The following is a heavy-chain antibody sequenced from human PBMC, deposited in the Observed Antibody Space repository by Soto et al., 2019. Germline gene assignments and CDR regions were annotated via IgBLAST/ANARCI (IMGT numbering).Heavy chain of an antibody. CDR2: IIPIFDTA. J-gene: IGHJ4*02. V-gene: IGHV1-69*01. D-gene: IGHD3-22*01. CDR3: ARDGSSGYYQPLEYYFDY. CDR1: GGTFNSYA. Sequence: QVQLVQSGAEVKKPGSSVKVSCKASGGTFNSYAISWVRQAPGQGLEWMGGIIPIFDTANYAQECQGRVTITADESTSTAYKQPSSLTSEDTAMYYCARDGSSGYYQPLEYYFDYWAQGTMVTVSS.